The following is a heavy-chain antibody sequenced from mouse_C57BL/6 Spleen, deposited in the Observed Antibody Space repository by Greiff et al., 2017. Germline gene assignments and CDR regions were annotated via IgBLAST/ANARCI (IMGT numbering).Heavy chain of an antibody. D-gene: IGHD1-1*01. CDR2: IYPGDGDT. V-gene: IGHV1-82*01. Sequence: QVQLKQSGPELVKPGASVKISCKASGYAFSSSWMNWVKQRPGKGLEWIGRIYPGDGDTNYNGKFKGKATLTADKSSSTAYMQLSSLTSEDSAVYFCANYYGSSWAMDYWGQGTSVTVSS. CDR3: ANYYGSSWAMDY. J-gene: IGHJ4*01. CDR1: GYAFSSSW.